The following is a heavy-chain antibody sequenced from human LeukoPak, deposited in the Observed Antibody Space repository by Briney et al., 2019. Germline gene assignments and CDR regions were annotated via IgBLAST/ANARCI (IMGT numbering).Heavy chain of an antibody. J-gene: IGHJ3*02. CDR1: GFTVSSNY. Sequence: GGSLRLSCAASGFTVSSNYMSWVRQAPGKGLEWVSVIYSGGSTYYADSVQGRFTISRDNSKNTLYLQMNSLGAEDTAVYYCAREHTYSRGAFDIWGQGTMVTVSS. D-gene: IGHD2-21*01. V-gene: IGHV3-53*01. CDR2: IYSGGST. CDR3: AREHTYSRGAFDI.